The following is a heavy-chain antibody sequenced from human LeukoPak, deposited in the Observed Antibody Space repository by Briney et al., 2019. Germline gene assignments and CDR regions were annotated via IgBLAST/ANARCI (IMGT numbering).Heavy chain of an antibody. V-gene: IGHV3-53*01. Sequence: GGSLRLSCAASGFTVSSTYMSWVRQAPGKGLQWVSTHYSGTTTYDADSVRGRFTISRDNSKNTLYLQMNSLRAEDTAVYCCARITTIGYFESWGQGTLVTVSS. J-gene: IGHJ4*02. D-gene: IGHD3-22*01. CDR2: HYSGTTT. CDR3: ARITTIGYFES. CDR1: GFTVSSTY.